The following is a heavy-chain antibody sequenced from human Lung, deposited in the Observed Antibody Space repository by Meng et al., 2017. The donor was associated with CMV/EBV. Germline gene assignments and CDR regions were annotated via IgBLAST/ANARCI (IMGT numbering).Heavy chain of an antibody. D-gene: IGHD3-3*01. CDR1: GFTFSRFR. Sequence: GGSXRLXXAASGFTFSRFRMHLVRQAPGKGLVWVSRISSDGITTTYADSVKGRFTISRDNTQNTLYLQMNSLSADDMAVYFCARGAADLDLCSGHYPLVWGQGXLVTVSS. J-gene: IGHJ4*02. V-gene: IGHV3-74*01. CDR3: ARGAADLDLCSGHYPLV. CDR2: ISSDGITT.